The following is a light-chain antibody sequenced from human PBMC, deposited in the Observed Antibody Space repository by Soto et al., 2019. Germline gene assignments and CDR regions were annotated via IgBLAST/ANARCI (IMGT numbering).Light chain of an antibody. CDR1: QSISRW. CDR3: QQRSVWPIT. J-gene: IGKJ1*01. Sequence: GDRAIITCRASQSISRWLAWYQQKPGKAPKLLIYDASHRATGVPARFSGSGSGTDFTLTISSLEPEDFAVYYCQQRSVWPITFGQGTKVDIK. V-gene: IGKV3-11*01. CDR2: DAS.